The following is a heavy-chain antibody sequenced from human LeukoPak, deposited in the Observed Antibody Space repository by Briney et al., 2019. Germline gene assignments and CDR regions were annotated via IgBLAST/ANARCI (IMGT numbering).Heavy chain of an antibody. CDR2: IYYSGST. CDR1: GGSISSSSYY. CDR3: ARSDSSGYTDY. Sequence: PSETLSLTCTVSGGSISSSSYYWGWIRQPPGKGLEWIGYIYYSGSTNYNPSLKSRVTISVDTSKNQFSLKLSSVTAADTAVYYCARSDSSGYTDYWGQGTLVTVSS. D-gene: IGHD3-22*01. V-gene: IGHV4-61*05. J-gene: IGHJ4*02.